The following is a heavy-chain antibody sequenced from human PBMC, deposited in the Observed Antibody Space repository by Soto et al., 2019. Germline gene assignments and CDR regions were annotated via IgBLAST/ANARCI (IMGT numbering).Heavy chain of an antibody. J-gene: IGHJ4*02. D-gene: IGHD2-2*01. CDR1: GYTFTNYG. CDR2: VSAYNRNT. V-gene: IGHV1-18*01. CDR3: ARERQYEPLRY. Sequence: QVQLVQSGVEVKKPGASVKVSCQASGYTFTNYGITWLRQAPGQGLEWMGWVSAYNRNTNYAQRFQDRVTMTTDTSTRTAYMELRNLKSDDTAIYFGARERQYEPLRYWGQGTLVTVSS.